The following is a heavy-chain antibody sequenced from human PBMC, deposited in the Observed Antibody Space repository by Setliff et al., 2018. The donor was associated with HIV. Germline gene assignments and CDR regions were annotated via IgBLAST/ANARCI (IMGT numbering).Heavy chain of an antibody. V-gene: IGHV4-59*02. CDR3: ARVPPEYSSSSQAFDI. Sequence: PSETLSLTCTVSGGSVSSFYWSWIRQPAEKGLEWIGYIYTTGSTNYNPSLTSRVTISVDTSKNKFSLKMRSVTAADTAVYYCARVPPEYSSSSQAFDIWGQGTKVTVSS. CDR2: IYTTGST. CDR1: GGSVSSFY. J-gene: IGHJ3*02. D-gene: IGHD6-6*01.